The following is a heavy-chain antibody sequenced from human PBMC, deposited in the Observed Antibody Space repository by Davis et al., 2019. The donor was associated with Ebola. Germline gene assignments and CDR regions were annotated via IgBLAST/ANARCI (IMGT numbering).Heavy chain of an antibody. Sequence: ASVKVSCKTSGYTFTSYAIHWLRQAPGQRLEWMGWINVGNVNTKYSQKFQGRVTITRDTSATTAYMGVSGLRSEDTAVYYCARFSSGSKAFDYWGQGTLVTVSS. D-gene: IGHD3-3*01. V-gene: IGHV1-3*01. CDR1: GYTFTSYA. CDR3: ARFSSGSKAFDY. J-gene: IGHJ4*02. CDR2: INVGNVNT.